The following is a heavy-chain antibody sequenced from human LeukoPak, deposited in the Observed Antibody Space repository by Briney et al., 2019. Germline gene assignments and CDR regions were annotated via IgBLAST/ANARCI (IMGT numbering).Heavy chain of an antibody. CDR3: AKQPTSMARGIIITDYYFDY. J-gene: IGHJ4*02. CDR1: GYSFTSYW. CDR2: TYPNDSGT. Sequence: GESLKISCKGSGYSFTSYWIGWVRQMPGKGLEWMGITYPNDSGTRYSPSFQGQVTISADKSISTAYLQWSSLKASDTAMYYCAKQPTSMARGIIITDYYFDYWGQGTLVTVSS. V-gene: IGHV5-51*01. D-gene: IGHD3-10*01.